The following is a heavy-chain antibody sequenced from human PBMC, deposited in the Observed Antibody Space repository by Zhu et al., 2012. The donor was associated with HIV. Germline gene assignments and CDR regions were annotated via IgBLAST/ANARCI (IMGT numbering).Heavy chain of an antibody. Sequence: QVQLQESGPGLVKPSETLSLTCSVSGGSTSSHYWSWIRQPPGKGLEWIGYVYYTGTTNYNPSLKSRVTISLDMSKNQFSLKTDLCDRCGHGRLYCARLRDTSGYYYPFDYWGQGTLVAVSS. D-gene: IGHD3-22*01. CDR3: ARLRDTSGYYYPFDY. J-gene: IGHJ4*02. CDR1: GGSTSSHY. CDR2: VYYTGTT. V-gene: IGHV4-59*11.